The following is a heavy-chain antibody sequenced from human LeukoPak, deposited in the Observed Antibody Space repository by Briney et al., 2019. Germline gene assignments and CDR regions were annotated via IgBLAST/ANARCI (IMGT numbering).Heavy chain of an antibody. Sequence: SQTLSLTCTVPGGSISSGGYYWSWIRQPAGKGLEWIGRIYTSGSTNYNPSLKSRVTMSVDTSKNQFPLKLSSVTAADTAVYYCARGYSKWGGRYYYYYYMDVWGKGTTVTVSS. D-gene: IGHD2-15*01. CDR1: GGSISSGGYY. CDR3: ARGYSKWGGRYYYYYYMDV. J-gene: IGHJ6*03. V-gene: IGHV4-61*02. CDR2: IYTSGST.